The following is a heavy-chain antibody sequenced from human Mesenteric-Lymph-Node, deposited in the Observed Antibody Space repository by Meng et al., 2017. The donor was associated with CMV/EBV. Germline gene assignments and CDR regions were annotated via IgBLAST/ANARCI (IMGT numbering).Heavy chain of an antibody. CDR3: AREERDSSSPFDY. CDR1: GFTFRDYY. Sequence: GESLKISCAASGFTFRDYYMSWIRQAPGKGLEWVSYISGSGSTIYYADSVKGRFTISRDNAKNSLYLQMNSLRAEDTAVYYCAREERDSSSPFDYWGQGTLVTVSS. V-gene: IGHV3-11*04. J-gene: IGHJ4*02. D-gene: IGHD6-6*01. CDR2: ISGSGSTI.